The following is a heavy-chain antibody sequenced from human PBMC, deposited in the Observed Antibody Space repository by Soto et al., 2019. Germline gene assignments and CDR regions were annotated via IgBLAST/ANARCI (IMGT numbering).Heavy chain of an antibody. J-gene: IGHJ5*02. CDR2: IHPKSGAI. Sequence: QVQLVQSGTEVRKPGASVKVSCKTSGYTFTAFYLHWLRQAPGQGPEWMGWIHPKSGAIKSAQKFQGRVTMTRDTAITTAYLELNTLTSDDTAVYYCARNVYGSGESCLGGWFDPWGQGTLVTVSS. CDR3: ARNVYGSGESCLGGWFDP. D-gene: IGHD2-15*01. V-gene: IGHV1-2*02. CDR1: GYTFTAFY.